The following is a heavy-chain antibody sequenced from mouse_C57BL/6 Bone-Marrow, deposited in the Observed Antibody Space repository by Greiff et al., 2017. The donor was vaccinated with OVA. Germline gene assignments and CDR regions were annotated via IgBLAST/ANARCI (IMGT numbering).Heavy chain of an antibody. CDR3: ARRGLLRYFDV. CDR1: GYTFPDYY. Sequence: EVQGVESGPVLVKPGASVKMSCKASGYTFPDYYMNWVKQSHGKSLEWIGVINPYNGGTSYNQKFKGKATLTVDTSSSTAYMELNSLTSEDSAVYYCARRGLLRYFDVWGTGTTVTVSS. CDR2: INPYNGGT. J-gene: IGHJ1*03. V-gene: IGHV1-19*01. D-gene: IGHD2-10*01.